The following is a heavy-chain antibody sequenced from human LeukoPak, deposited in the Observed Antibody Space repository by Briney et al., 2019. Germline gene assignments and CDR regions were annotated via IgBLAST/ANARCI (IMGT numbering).Heavy chain of an antibody. Sequence: SETLSLTCTVSGGSISSSSYYWGWIRQPPGKGLEWIGYIYYSGSTNYNPSLKSRVTISVDTSKNQFSLKLSSVTAADTAVYYCPKGRDGYNNYWGQGTLVTVSS. V-gene: IGHV4-61*05. CDR3: PKGRDGYNNY. D-gene: IGHD5-24*01. CDR2: IYYSGST. CDR1: GGSISSSSYY. J-gene: IGHJ4*02.